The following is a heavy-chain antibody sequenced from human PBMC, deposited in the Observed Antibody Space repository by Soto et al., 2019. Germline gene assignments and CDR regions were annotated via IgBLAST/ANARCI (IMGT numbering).Heavy chain of an antibody. CDR1: GGSISSGGYY. J-gene: IGHJ5*02. D-gene: IGHD6-19*01. CDR2: IYYSGST. V-gene: IGHV4-31*03. Sequence: TSETLSLTCTVSGGSISSGGYYWSWIRQHPGKGLEWIGYIYYSGSTYYNPSLKSRVTISVDTSKNQFSLKLSSVTAADTAVYYCARHLRRMSGYSSGWFKRNNWFDPWGQGTLVTVSS. CDR3: ARHLRRMSGYSSGWFKRNNWFDP.